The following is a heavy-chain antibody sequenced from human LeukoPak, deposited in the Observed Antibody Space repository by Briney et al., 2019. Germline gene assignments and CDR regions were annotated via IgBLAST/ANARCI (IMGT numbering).Heavy chain of an antibody. CDR1: GYTFTRYD. Sequence: ASVKVSCKASGYTFTRYDINWVRQATGQGLEWMRWMNPNSGNTGYAQKFQGRVTMTRNTSISTAYMELSSLRSEDTAVYYCALRTMVRGVIKFDPWDQGTLVTVSS. V-gene: IGHV1-8*01. J-gene: IGHJ5*02. CDR2: MNPNSGNT. CDR3: ALRTMVRGVIKFDP. D-gene: IGHD3-10*01.